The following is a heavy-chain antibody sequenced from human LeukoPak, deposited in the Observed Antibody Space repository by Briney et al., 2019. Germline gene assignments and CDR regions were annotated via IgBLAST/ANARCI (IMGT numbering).Heavy chain of an antibody. CDR1: GGTFSSYA. J-gene: IGHJ4*02. Sequence: VASVKVSCKASGGTFSSYAISWVRQAPGQGLEWMGRIIPILGIANYAQKFQGRVTITADKSTSTAYMELGSLRSEDTAVYYCARSAVAGTSSFDYWGQGTLVTVSS. CDR2: IIPILGIA. V-gene: IGHV1-69*04. CDR3: ARSAVAGTSSFDY. D-gene: IGHD6-19*01.